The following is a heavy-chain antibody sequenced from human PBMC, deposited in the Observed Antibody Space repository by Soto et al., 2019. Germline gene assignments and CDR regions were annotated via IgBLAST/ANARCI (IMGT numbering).Heavy chain of an antibody. CDR3: ARTYHYDSRGKTYFYYGMDV. CDR1: GGTFDNYA. J-gene: IGHJ6*02. Sequence: QVQLVQSGAEVKQPGSSVKVSCKASGGTFDNYAITWVRQAPGQGLEWMAGIIPMLDSANYAEKFQDRVTITADESTSTVDMEVSRLRSEDPAVYYCARTYHYDSRGKTYFYYGMDVWGQGTTVTVSS. D-gene: IGHD3-22*01. V-gene: IGHV1-69*12. CDR2: IIPMLDSA.